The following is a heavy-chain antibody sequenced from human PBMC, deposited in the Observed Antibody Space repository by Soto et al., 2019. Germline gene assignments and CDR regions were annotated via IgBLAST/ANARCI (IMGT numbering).Heavy chain of an antibody. J-gene: IGHJ5*02. D-gene: IGHD6-19*01. CDR2: IIPIFGTA. CDR1: GGTFSSYA. V-gene: IGHV1-69*13. Sequence: SVKVSCKASGGTFSSYAISWVRQAPGQGLEWMGGIIPIFGTANYAQKFQGRVTITADESTSTAYMKLSSLRSEDTAVYYCASGAIAVAGSWFDPWGQGTLVRVSS. CDR3: ASGAIAVAGSWFDP.